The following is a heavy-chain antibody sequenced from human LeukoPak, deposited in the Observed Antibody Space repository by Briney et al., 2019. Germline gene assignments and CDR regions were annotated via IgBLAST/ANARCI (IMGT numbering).Heavy chain of an antibody. CDR2: IIPIFGTA. Sequence: SVKVSCRASGGTFTSYAISWVRQAPGQGLEWMGGIIPIFGTANYAQKFQGRVTITTDESTSTAYMELSSLRSEDTAVYYCARGPFLEHEYYFDYWGQGTLVTVSS. CDR3: ARGPFLEHEYYFDY. V-gene: IGHV1-69*05. CDR1: GGTFTSYA. J-gene: IGHJ4*02. D-gene: IGHD3-3*01.